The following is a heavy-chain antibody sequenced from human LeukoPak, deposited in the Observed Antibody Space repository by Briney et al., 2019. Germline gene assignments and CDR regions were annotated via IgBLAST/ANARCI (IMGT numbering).Heavy chain of an antibody. V-gene: IGHV4-34*01. D-gene: IGHD3-9*01. J-gene: IGHJ4*02. CDR1: GGSFSGYY. Sequence: TSETLSLTCAVYGGSFSGYYWSWIRQPPGKGLEWIGEINHSGSTNYNPSLKSRVTISVDTSKNQFSLKLSSVTAADTAVYYCASTILTGSYYFDYWGQGTLVTVSS. CDR3: ASTILTGSYYFDY. CDR2: INHSGST.